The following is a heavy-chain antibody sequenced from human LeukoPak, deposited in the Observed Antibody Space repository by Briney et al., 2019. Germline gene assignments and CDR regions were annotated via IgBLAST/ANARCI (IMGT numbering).Heavy chain of an antibody. D-gene: IGHD1-14*01. CDR3: ARLTTDAWFDP. Sequence: PSETLSLTCTVSGGSISSYYWSWIRQPPGKGLEWIGYIYYSGATNYNPSLKSRVTISVDTSKNQFSLKLSSVTAADTAVYYCARLTTDAWFDPWGQGTLVTVSS. V-gene: IGHV4-59*08. J-gene: IGHJ5*02. CDR2: IYYSGAT. CDR1: GGSISSYY.